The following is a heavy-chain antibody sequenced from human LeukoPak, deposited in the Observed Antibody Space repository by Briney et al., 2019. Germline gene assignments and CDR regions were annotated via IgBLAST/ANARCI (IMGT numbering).Heavy chain of an antibody. J-gene: IGHJ4*02. V-gene: IGHV3-48*04. D-gene: IGHD6-13*01. CDR1: GFTFSTYS. Sequence: NPGESLRLSCAASGFTFSTYSMNWVRQAPGKGLEWVSYISSSGSTIYYADSVKGRFTISRDNAKNSLYLQMNSLRADDTAVYYCAKDILAAGLFFDYWGQGILVTVSS. CDR2: ISSSGSTI. CDR3: AKDILAAGLFFDY.